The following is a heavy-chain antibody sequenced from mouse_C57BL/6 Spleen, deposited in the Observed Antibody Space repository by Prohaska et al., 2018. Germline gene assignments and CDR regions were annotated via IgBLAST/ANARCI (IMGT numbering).Heavy chain of an antibody. D-gene: IGHD4-1*01. J-gene: IGHJ3*01. Sequence: VKLEVSVCGLVQPCASMKLSFLSSGFTFSHYLMNWVRESAVKWIGWVAQIRLRSDNYEKYYAKAVIARFTISRDDYKSSGYLQMNNFRAEDTGNYYCTLAGMAYWGQGTLVTVSA. CDR3: TLAGMAY. CDR1: GFTFSHYL. CDR2: IRLRSDNYEK. V-gene: IGHV6-3*01.